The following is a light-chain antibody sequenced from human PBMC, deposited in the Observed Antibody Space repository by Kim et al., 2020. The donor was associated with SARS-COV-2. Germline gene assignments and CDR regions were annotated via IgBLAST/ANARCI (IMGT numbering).Light chain of an antibody. V-gene: IGKV1-39*01. J-gene: IGKJ4*01. CDR1: QPISNY. CDR2: GAS. Sequence: DIQMTQFPSSLSASQGDRVTITCRASQPISNYLNWYQQKQGKAPKLLLFGASSLQGGVPSRFSGSGSGTDFTLTINSLQREDFATYYCQEYYSSELTFGGGTKVDIK. CDR3: QEYYSSELT.